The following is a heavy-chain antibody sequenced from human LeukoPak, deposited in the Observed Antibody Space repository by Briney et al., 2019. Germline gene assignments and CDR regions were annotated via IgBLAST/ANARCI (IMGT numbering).Heavy chain of an antibody. V-gene: IGHV3-66*01. CDR3: ARETLTGYDTFDI. CDR1: GFTVSSNY. D-gene: IGHD3-9*01. Sequence: GGSLRLSCAASGFTVSSNYMSWVRQAPGKGLEWVSVIYSGGSTYYADSVKGRFTISRDNSKNTLYLQMNSLRAEDTAAYYCARETLTGYDTFDIWGQGTMVTVSS. J-gene: IGHJ3*02. CDR2: IYSGGST.